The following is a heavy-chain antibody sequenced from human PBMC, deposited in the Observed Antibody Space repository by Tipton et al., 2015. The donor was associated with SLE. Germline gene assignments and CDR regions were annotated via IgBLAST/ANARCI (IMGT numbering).Heavy chain of an antibody. CDR2: IYYSGST. D-gene: IGHD2-2*01. CDR3: ARVWGTGSRGVDY. J-gene: IGHJ4*02. V-gene: IGHV4-59*12. CDR1: GGSISSYY. Sequence: TLSLTCTVSGGSISSYYWSWIRQPPGKGLEWIGYIYYSGSTNYNPSLKSRVTISVDTSKNQFSLQLNSVTPEDTAVYYCARVWGTGSRGVDYWGQGTLVTVSS.